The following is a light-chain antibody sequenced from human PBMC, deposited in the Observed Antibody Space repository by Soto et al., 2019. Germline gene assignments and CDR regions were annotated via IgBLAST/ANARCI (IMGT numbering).Light chain of an antibody. CDR1: QSVSSN. Sequence: EIVMTQSPATLSVSPVERSTLSFMASQSVSSNVAWYQQEPGQAPRLLIYGAYTRAAGVPARFSGSGSGTEFTLTITSLQSEDIALYYCQQYNIWPPINCGQGKRREIK. CDR3: QQYNIWPPIN. CDR2: GAY. J-gene: IGKJ5*01. V-gene: IGKV3-15*01.